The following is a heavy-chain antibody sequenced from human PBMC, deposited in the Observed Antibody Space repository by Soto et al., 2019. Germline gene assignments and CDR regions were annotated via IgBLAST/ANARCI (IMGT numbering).Heavy chain of an antibody. D-gene: IGHD1-1*01. CDR1: GVTFSTST. J-gene: IGHJ6*02. CDR3: ATAGFVSVWNEFSGMDV. V-gene: IGHV1-69*11. CDR2: IIPILGTA. Sequence: VQLVQSGAEVRKPGSSVKVSCQVSGVTFSTSTITWVRQAPGKGLEGMGSIIPILGTAKSTQKFQGRVTITADESASVACMELSSLTSETTAVYYCATAGFVSVWNEFSGMDVWGQGTTVTFSS.